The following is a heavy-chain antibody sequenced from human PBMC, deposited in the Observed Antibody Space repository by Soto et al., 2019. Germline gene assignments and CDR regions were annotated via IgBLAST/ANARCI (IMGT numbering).Heavy chain of an antibody. CDR2: IYPGDSDT. V-gene: IGHV5-51*01. Sequence: GESLKISCKGSGYSFTIYWIGWVRQMPGKGLEWMGIIYPGDSDTRYSPSFQGQVTISADKSISTAYLQWSSLKASDTAMYYCARLLSGLGNIVVVPAGVGYYGMDVWGQGTTVTVSS. J-gene: IGHJ6*02. D-gene: IGHD2-2*01. CDR1: GYSFTIYW. CDR3: ARLLSGLGNIVVVPAGVGYYGMDV.